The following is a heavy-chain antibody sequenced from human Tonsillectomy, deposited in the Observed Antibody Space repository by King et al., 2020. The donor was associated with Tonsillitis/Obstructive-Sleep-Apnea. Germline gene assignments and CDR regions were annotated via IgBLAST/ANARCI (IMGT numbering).Heavy chain of an antibody. Sequence: VQLVESGAEVKKPGASVKVSCKASGYTFTSYGISWVRQAPGQGLEWMGWISAYNGNTNYAQKLQGRATMTTDTSTSTAYMELRSLRSDDTAVYYCARDGYYDSSGYFDAFDIWGQGTMVTVSS. CDR1: GYTFTSYG. CDR3: ARDGYYDSSGYFDAFDI. D-gene: IGHD3-22*01. J-gene: IGHJ3*02. V-gene: IGHV1-18*01. CDR2: ISAYNGNT.